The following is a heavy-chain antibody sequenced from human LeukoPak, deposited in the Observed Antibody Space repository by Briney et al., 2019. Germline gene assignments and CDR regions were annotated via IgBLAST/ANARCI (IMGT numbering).Heavy chain of an antibody. CDR3: ARHTLGYYDS. J-gene: IGHJ4*02. CDR2: VKQDGSGI. Sequence: TGGSLRLSCAASGFRITTYWMTWVRQAPGKGLEWVANVKQDGSGIYDVDSVKGRFTISRDNARNSVYLQMSSLRVEDTGLYFCARHTLGYYDSWGQGTLVTVSS. D-gene: IGHD3-3*02. CDR1: GFRITTYW. V-gene: IGHV3-7*01.